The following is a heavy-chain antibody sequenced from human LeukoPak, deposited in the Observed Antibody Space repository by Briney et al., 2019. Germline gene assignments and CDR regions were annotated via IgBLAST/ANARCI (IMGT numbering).Heavy chain of an antibody. J-gene: IGHJ4*02. CDR3: ASIIAVAGTAGDY. CDR1: GGSISSSNW. CDR2: IYHSGST. V-gene: IGHV4-4*02. D-gene: IGHD6-19*01. Sequence: SETLSLTCAVSGGSISSSNWWSWVRQPPGKGLEWIGEIYHSGSTNYNPSLKSRVTISVDRSKNQFSLKLSSVTAADTAVYYCASIIAVAGTAGDYWGQGTLVTVSS.